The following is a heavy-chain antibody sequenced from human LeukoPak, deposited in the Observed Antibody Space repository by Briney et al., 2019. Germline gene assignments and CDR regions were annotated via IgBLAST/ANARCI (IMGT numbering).Heavy chain of an antibody. D-gene: IGHD3-22*01. J-gene: IGHJ5*02. Sequence: ETLSLTCTVSGGSLSSYYWSWIRQPPGEGLEWMGTIDPGDSYTNYSPSFQGHVTISVDRSISTAYLQWSSLKASDTAIYYCARRRADSSGYFYGGFDPWGQGTLVTVSS. CDR1: GGSLSSYY. CDR3: ARRRADSSGYFYGGFDP. CDR2: IDPGDSYT. V-gene: IGHV5-10-1*01.